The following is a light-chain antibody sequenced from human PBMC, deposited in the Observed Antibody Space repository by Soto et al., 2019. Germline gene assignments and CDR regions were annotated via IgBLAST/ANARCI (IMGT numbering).Light chain of an antibody. V-gene: IGKV1-5*01. Sequence: KHSPSTLSASVGDRVTITCRASQSISGWLAWYQQKPGKAPKLLIYDVSSLESGVPSRFSGSGSGTEFTLAISSLQPDDFATYYCQLYNSYPWTFGQGTKVDIK. CDR3: QLYNSYPWT. CDR2: DVS. CDR1: QSISGW. J-gene: IGKJ1*01.